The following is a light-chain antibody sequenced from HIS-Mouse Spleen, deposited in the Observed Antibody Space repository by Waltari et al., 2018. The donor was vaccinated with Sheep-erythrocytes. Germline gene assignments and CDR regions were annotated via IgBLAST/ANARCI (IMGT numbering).Light chain of an antibody. CDR3: KQSYSTPPT. Sequence: DIQLSHSPSSLSASVGDRVTITCRANQSITSYLNWYQQKPGKAPKLLIYAASSLKSGVPSRFSGSGSGTDFTLTISSLQPEDFATYYCKQSYSTPPTFGGGTKVEIK. CDR2: AAS. CDR1: QSITSY. V-gene: IGKV1-39*01. J-gene: IGKJ4*01.